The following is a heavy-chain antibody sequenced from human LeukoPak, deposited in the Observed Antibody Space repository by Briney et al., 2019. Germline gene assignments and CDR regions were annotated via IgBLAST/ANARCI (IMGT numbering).Heavy chain of an antibody. CDR2: ISSSSSTI. V-gene: IGHV3-48*02. CDR3: ARDGYYDFWSGYYGYDPLDY. D-gene: IGHD3-3*01. CDR1: GFTFSSYS. Sequence: GGSLRLSCAASGFTFSSYSMNWVRQAPGTGLEWVSYISSSSSTIYYADAVKGRFTISRDNAKNSLYLQMNSLRDEDTAVYYCARDGYYDFWSGYYGYDPLDYWGQGTLVTVPS. J-gene: IGHJ4*02.